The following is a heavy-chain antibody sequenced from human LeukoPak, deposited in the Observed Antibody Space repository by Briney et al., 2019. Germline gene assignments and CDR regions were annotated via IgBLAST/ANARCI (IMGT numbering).Heavy chain of an antibody. V-gene: IGHV4-59*01. CDR3: ARARVVVAADDYFDY. CDR1: GGSFSGYY. Sequence: SETLSLTCAVYGGSFSGYYWSWIRQTPGKGLELIGYIYYSGSTNYNPSLKSRVTISVDTSKNQFSLKLSSVTAADTAVYYCARARVVVAADDYFDYWGQGTLVTVSS. D-gene: IGHD2-15*01. J-gene: IGHJ4*02. CDR2: IYYSGST.